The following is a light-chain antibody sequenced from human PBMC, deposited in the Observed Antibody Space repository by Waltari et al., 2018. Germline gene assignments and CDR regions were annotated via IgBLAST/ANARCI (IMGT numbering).Light chain of an antibody. Sequence: DIVLPQSPLTLAVTPGEPSSISCRSSHSLLQSNGSNYLDGYLQKQGQSPRLLIYLRSHRAAGVPDRFSGSGSGTDFTLKISRVEAEDVGVYYCMQALQTPLTFGGGTKVEIK. V-gene: IGKV2-28*01. CDR3: MQALQTPLT. CDR1: HSLLQSNGSNY. J-gene: IGKJ4*01. CDR2: LRS.